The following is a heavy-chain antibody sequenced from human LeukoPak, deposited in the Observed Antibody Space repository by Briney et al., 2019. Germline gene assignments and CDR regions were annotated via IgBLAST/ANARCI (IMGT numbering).Heavy chain of an antibody. CDR1: GFTFRSHS. V-gene: IGHV3-21*01. CDR3: ARDSVTVLTPDNWYFDL. CDR2: ISSSSSYI. Sequence: GGSPRLSCVASGFTFRSHSMNWVRQAPGKGLEWVSSISSSSSYIYYGDSVKGRFTISRDNAKKSLYLQMNSLRAEDMAVYYCARDSVTVLTPDNWYFDLWGRGTLVTVSS. D-gene: IGHD4-23*01. J-gene: IGHJ2*01.